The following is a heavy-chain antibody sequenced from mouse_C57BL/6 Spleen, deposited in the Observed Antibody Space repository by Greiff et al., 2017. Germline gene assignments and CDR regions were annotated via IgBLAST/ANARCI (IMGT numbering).Heavy chain of an antibody. CDR1: GFSFNTYA. Sequence: VQLKESGGGLVQPKGSLKLSCAASGFSFNTYAMNWVRQAPGKGLEWVARIRSKSNNYATYYADSVKDRFTISRDESESMLYLQMNNLKAEDTAMYYCVRVTCAYWGQGTLVTVSA. D-gene: IGHD2-13*01. CDR3: VRVTCAY. CDR2: IRSKSNNYAT. J-gene: IGHJ3*01. V-gene: IGHV10-1*01.